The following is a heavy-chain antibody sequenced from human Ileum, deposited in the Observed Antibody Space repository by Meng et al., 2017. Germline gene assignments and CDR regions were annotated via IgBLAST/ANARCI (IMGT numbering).Heavy chain of an antibody. D-gene: IGHD5-18*01. CDR3: ARAETALDY. V-gene: IGHV4-61*01. CDR1: GGSVSSGSYY. CDR2: IYYTGST. J-gene: IGHJ4*02. Sequence: GQLQEAGPGLVRPSETLSLTCTVSGGSVSSGSYYWNWIRQPPGKGPEWIAYIYYTGSTNYNPSLKSRVIISADTSKNQFSLKLSSVTAADTAVYYCARAETALDYWGQGTLVTVSS.